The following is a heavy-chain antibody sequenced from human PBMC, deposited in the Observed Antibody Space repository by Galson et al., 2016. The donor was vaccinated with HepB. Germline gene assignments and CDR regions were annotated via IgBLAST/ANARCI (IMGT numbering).Heavy chain of an antibody. V-gene: IGHV3-23*01. J-gene: IGHJ4*02. CDR3: AKERSSYFDY. Sequence: LSLSCAASGFTFSDSAVNWVRQAPGKGLEWVSAIAAVNDYTYYVDSVKGRFTISRDNSKNTLYLQMDSLRAEDTAVYYCAKERSSYFDYWGQGTLVTVSS. CDR1: GFTFSDSA. D-gene: IGHD6-6*01. CDR2: IAAVNDYT.